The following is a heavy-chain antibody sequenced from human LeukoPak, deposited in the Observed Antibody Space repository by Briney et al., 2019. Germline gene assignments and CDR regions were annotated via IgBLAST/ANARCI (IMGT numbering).Heavy chain of an antibody. Sequence: PSETLSLTCTVSAGSISSYYWSWIRQPPGKGLEWIGYIYYSGSTNYNPSLKSRVTISVDTSKNQFSLKLSSVTAADTAVYYCAREIAVAGNSYYYYGMDVWGQGTTVTVSS. D-gene: IGHD6-19*01. J-gene: IGHJ6*02. CDR3: AREIAVAGNSYYYYGMDV. V-gene: IGHV4-59*01. CDR2: IYYSGST. CDR1: AGSISSYY.